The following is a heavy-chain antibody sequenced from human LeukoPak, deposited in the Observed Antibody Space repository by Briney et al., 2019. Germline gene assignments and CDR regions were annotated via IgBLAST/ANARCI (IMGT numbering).Heavy chain of an antibody. CDR3: ARRGGSPFGRKAWFDP. J-gene: IGHJ5*02. CDR1: GYSFTSYW. CDR2: IYPGDSDT. Sequence: GESLKISCKGSGYSFTSYWIGWVRQMPGKGLEWMGIIYPGDSDTRYSPSFQGQVTISADKSISTAYLQWSSLKASDTAMYYCARRGGSPFGRKAWFDPWGQGTLVTVSS. V-gene: IGHV5-51*01. D-gene: IGHD1-26*01.